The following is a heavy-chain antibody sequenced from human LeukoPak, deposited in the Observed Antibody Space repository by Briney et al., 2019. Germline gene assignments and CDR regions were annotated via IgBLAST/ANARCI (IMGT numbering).Heavy chain of an antibody. CDR1: GFTVSNNY. CDR2: IYSGGST. Sequence: GGSLRLSCAASGFTVSNNYMSWVRQAPGKGLEWVSLIYSGGSTYYADSVKGRFSISRDNSKNTLFLQMNSLRADDTAVYFCARMAWDGDYVDGYWGQGTLVTVSS. D-gene: IGHD4-17*01. CDR3: ARMAWDGDYVDGY. V-gene: IGHV3-53*01. J-gene: IGHJ4*02.